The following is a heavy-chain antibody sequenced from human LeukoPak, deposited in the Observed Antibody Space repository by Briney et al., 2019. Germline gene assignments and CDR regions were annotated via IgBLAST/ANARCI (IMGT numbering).Heavy chain of an antibody. D-gene: IGHD6-13*01. CDR2: ISSGSTDI. Sequence: GGSLRLSCAASGFTFSTYNMNWVRQAPGKGLEWVSSISSGSTDIYYGDSVKGRFTISRDNAKNSLYLQMNSLRAEDTAMYYCARDYSSSWYSSLYYYYMDVWGKGTTVTVSS. V-gene: IGHV3-21*01. CDR3: ARDYSSSWYSSLYYYYMDV. CDR1: GFTFSTYN. J-gene: IGHJ6*03.